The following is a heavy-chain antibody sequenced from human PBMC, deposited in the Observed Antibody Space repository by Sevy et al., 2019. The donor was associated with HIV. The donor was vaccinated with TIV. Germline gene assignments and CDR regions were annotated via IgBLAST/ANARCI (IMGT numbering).Heavy chain of an antibody. CDR1: GYTLTELS. D-gene: IGHD6-19*01. CDR2: FDPEDGET. Sequence: ASVKVSCKVSGYTLTELSMHWVRQAPGKGLEWMGGFDPEDGETIYALKFQGRVTMTEDTSTDTAYMELSSLRSEDTAVYYCATGDPIAVAVRLLDYWGQGTLVTVSS. V-gene: IGHV1-24*01. J-gene: IGHJ4*02. CDR3: ATGDPIAVAVRLLDY.